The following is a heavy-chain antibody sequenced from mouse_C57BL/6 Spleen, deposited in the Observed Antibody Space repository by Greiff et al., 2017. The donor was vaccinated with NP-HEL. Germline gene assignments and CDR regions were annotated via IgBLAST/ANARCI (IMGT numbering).Heavy chain of an antibody. CDR2: IDPSDSYT. CDR1: GYTFTSYW. D-gene: IGHD1-1*01. Sequence: QVQLQQPGAELVMPGASVKLSCKASGYTFTSYWMHWVKQRPGQGLEWIGEIDPSDSYTNYNQKFKGKSTLTVDKSSSIAYMQLSSLTSEDSAVYYCARWGTTVDFDYWGQGTTLTVSS. V-gene: IGHV1-69*01. CDR3: ARWGTTVDFDY. J-gene: IGHJ2*01.